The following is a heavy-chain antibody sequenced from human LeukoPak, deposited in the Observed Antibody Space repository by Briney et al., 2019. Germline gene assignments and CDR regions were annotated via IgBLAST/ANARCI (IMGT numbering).Heavy chain of an antibody. V-gene: IGHV4-59*08. CDR3: ARHHYDLRYFDL. Sequence: LRLSCAASGFTFSSYAMSWVRQAPGKGLEYIGYISYSGYTNYNPSLESRVTISGDTSKNQVSLRLSSATAADTAVYYCARHHYDLRYFDLWGRGTLVTVSS. J-gene: IGHJ2*01. D-gene: IGHD3-22*01. CDR2: ISYSGYT. CDR1: GFTFSSYA.